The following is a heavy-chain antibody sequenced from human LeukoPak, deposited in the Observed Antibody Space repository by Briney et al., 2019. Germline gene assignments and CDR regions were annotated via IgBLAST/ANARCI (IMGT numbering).Heavy chain of an antibody. CDR3: AKEPREYCSSTSCPNWFDL. CDR2: ISASGGTT. Sequence: PGGSLRLSRAASGFTFNSYAMSWVRQAPGKGLEWVSAISASGGTTYYADSVKGRFTISRDNSENTLFLQMNSLRAEDMAVYYCAKEPREYCSSTSCPNWFDLWGQGTLVTVSS. D-gene: IGHD2-2*01. V-gene: IGHV3-23*01. CDR1: GFTFNSYA. J-gene: IGHJ5*02.